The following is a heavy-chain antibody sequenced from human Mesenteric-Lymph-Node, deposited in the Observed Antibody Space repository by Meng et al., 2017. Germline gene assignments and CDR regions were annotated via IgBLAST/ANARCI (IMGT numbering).Heavy chain of an antibody. J-gene: IGHJ6*02. CDR2: IIPIFGTA. Sequence: SVKVSCKASGYTFTTYGISWVRQAPGQGLEWMGGIIPIFGTANYAQKFQGRVTITADESTSTAYMELSSLRSEDTAVYYCARGKVLRYFDWLHHYYYGMDVWGQGTTVTVSS. CDR1: GYTFTTYG. V-gene: IGHV1-69*13. CDR3: ARGKVLRYFDWLHHYYYGMDV. D-gene: IGHD3-9*01.